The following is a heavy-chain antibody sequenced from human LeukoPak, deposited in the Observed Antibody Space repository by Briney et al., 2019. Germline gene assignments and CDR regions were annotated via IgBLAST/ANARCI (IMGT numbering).Heavy chain of an antibody. CDR2: IYTSGST. V-gene: IGHV4-61*02. CDR1: GGSISSGSYY. CDR3: ARSEWELRNNYFDY. D-gene: IGHD1-26*01. Sequence: SETLSLTCTVSGGSISSGSYYWSWIRQPAGKGLEWIGRIYTSGSTNYNPSLKSRVTISVDTSKNQFSLKLSSVTAADTAVYYCARSEWELRNNYFDYWGQGTLVTVSS. J-gene: IGHJ4*02.